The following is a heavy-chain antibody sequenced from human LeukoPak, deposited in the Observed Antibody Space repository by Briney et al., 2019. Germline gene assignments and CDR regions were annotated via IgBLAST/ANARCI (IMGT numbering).Heavy chain of an antibody. CDR2: IFPGDSDT. J-gene: IGHJ4*02. Sequence: GESLKISCKGSEYSFATYWVGWVRQMPGQGLEWMGIIFPGDSDTRYSPSFQGQVTISADKSISTAYLQWSSLKASDTAIYYCASEYCSGGNCYFDYWGQGTLVTVSS. CDR1: EYSFATYW. CDR3: ASEYCSGGNCYFDY. D-gene: IGHD2-15*01. V-gene: IGHV5-51*01.